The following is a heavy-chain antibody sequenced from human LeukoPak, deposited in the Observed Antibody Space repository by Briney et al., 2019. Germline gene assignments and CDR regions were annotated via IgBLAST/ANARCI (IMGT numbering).Heavy chain of an antibody. V-gene: IGHV3-48*03. CDR3: AAGYSSSWYPDYFDY. J-gene: IGHJ4*02. Sequence: GGSLRLSRAASGFTFSSYEMNWVRQAPGKGLEWVSYISSSGSTIYYADSVKGRFTISRDNAKNSLYLQMNSLRAEDTAVYYCAAGYSSSWYPDYFDYWGQGTLVTVSS. D-gene: IGHD6-13*01. CDR2: ISSSGSTI. CDR1: GFTFSSYE.